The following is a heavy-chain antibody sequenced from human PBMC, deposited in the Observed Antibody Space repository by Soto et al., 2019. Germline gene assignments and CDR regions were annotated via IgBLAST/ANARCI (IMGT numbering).Heavy chain of an antibody. D-gene: IGHD4-4*01. Sequence: GASVKVSCKASGGTFSSYAISWVRQAPGQGLEWMGGIIPIFGTANYAQKFQGRVTITADESTSTAYMELSSLRSEDTAVYYCARDPYDYTTRDNYYYGMDVWGQGTTVTVS. J-gene: IGHJ6*02. CDR2: IIPIFGTA. V-gene: IGHV1-69*13. CDR1: GGTFSSYA. CDR3: ARDPYDYTTRDNYYYGMDV.